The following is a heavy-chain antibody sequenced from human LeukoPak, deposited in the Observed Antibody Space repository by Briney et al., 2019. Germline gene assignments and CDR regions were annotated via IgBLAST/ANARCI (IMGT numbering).Heavy chain of an antibody. CDR2: ISGSGGST. CDR3: ATCYNDDYGYFQH. J-gene: IGHJ1*01. V-gene: IGHV3-23*01. Sequence: PGGSLRLSCAASGFTFSSYAMSWVRQAPGKGLEWVSAISGSGGSTYYADSVKGRFTISRDNAENSLYLQMNSLRAEDTAVYYCATCYNDDYGYFQHWGQGTLVTVSS. D-gene: IGHD4-17*01. CDR1: GFTFSSYA.